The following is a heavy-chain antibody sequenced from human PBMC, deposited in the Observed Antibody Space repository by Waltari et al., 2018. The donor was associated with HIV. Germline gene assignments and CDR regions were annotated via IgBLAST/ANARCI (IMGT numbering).Heavy chain of an antibody. Sequence: QLQLQESGPGLVKPSETLSLTCTVSGGSISSSTYYWDWIRQAPGKGRELIGNIYYSGSTFYNPSLKSRVTISVDTSKNQFSLKLTSVTAADTAVYYCARESWIQINIDYWGQGTLVTVSS. V-gene: IGHV4-39*01. D-gene: IGHD5-18*01. J-gene: IGHJ4*02. CDR1: GGSISSSTYY. CDR3: ARESWIQINIDY. CDR2: IYYSGST.